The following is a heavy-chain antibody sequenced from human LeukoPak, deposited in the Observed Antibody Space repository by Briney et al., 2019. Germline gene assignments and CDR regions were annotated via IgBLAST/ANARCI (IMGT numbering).Heavy chain of an antibody. CDR2: IYTSGST. D-gene: IGHD3-10*01. V-gene: IGHV4-61*02. CDR3: ARDRSNRGYFDY. Sequence: PSQTLSLTCTVSGGSISSGSYYWSWIRQPAGKGLEWIGRIYTSGSTNYNPSLKSRVTISVDTSKNQFSLQLNSVTPEDTAVYYCARDRSNRGYFDYWGQGTLVTVSS. CDR1: GGSISSGSYY. J-gene: IGHJ4*02.